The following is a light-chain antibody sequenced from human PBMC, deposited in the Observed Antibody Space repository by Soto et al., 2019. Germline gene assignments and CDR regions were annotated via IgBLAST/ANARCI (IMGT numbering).Light chain of an antibody. J-gene: IGKJ2*01. CDR3: QQYNSYSKT. CDR1: QRISSW. CDR2: DAS. V-gene: IGKV1-5*01. Sequence: QMTQSPSTLSASVGDRVTITCRASQRISSWLAWYQQKPGKAPKLLIYDASSLESGVPSRFSGSGSGTEFTLTISSLQPDDFATYYCQQYNSYSKTFGQGTKLEIK.